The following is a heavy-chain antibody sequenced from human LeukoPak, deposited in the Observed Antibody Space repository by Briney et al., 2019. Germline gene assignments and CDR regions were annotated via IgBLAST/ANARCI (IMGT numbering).Heavy chain of an antibody. J-gene: IGHJ4*02. D-gene: IGHD6-6*01. CDR1: GGTFSSYA. Sequence: SVKVSCKASGGTFSSYAISWVRQAPGQGLEWMGGIIPIFGTANYAQKFQGRVTITADESTSTAYMELSSLRSEDTAVYYCAILTDSSIVAVYWGQGTLVTVSS. V-gene: IGHV1-69*13. CDR2: IIPIFGTA. CDR3: AILTDSSIVAVY.